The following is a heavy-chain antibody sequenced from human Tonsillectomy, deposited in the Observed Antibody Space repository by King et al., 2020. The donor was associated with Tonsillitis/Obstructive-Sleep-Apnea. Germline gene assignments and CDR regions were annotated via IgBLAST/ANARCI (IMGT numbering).Heavy chain of an antibody. J-gene: IGHJ4*02. CDR2: INHGGST. CDR1: GGSFSGYY. D-gene: IGHD3-9*01. CDR3: ARGDLLTGYYASTDFDY. Sequence: VQLQQWGAGMLKPSETLSLTCAVYGGSFSGYYWSWIRQPPGKALEWIGEINHGGSTRYSPSLKSRVTLSLDSSKNQFSLTLNSMTAADTAVYYCARGDLLTGYYASTDFDYWGQGTLVTVSS. V-gene: IGHV4-34*01.